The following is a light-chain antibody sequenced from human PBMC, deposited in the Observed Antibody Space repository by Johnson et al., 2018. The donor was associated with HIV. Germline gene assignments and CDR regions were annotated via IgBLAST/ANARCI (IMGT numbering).Light chain of an antibody. CDR1: SSNIGNNY. CDR3: GTWDSSLNAFV. CDR2: DNN. V-gene: IGLV1-51*01. Sequence: QAVLTQPPSVSAAPGQKVTISCSVSSSNIGNNYVSWYQQVPGTAPKLLIYDNNRRPSGIPDRFSGSKSGTSATLGITGLQTGDEADYYCGTWDSSLNAFVVGAGTRVTVL. J-gene: IGLJ1*01.